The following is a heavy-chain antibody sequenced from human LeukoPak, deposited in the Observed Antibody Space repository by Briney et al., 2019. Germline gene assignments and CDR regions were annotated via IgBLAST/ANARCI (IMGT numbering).Heavy chain of an antibody. Sequence: ASVKVSCKASGGTFSSYAISWVRQAPGQGLEWMGGIIPIFGTANYAQKFQGRVTITADESTSTAYMELSSLRSEDTAVYYCAREYSSSPGTWFDPWGQGTLVTVSS. D-gene: IGHD6-6*01. CDR3: AREYSSSPGTWFDP. V-gene: IGHV1-69*13. CDR2: IIPIFGTA. CDR1: GGTFSSYA. J-gene: IGHJ5*02.